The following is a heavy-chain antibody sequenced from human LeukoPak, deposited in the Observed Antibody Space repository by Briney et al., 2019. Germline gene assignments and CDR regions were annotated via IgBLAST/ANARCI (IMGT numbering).Heavy chain of an antibody. Sequence: SETLSLTCAVYGGSFSGYYWSWIRQPPGKGLEWIGEINHSGSTNYNPSLKSRVTISVDTSKNQFSLKLSSVTAADTAVYYCARGGYYDSSDTFDYWGQGTLVTVSS. CDR2: INHSGST. CDR1: GGSFSGYY. CDR3: ARGGYYDSSDTFDY. J-gene: IGHJ4*02. D-gene: IGHD3-22*01. V-gene: IGHV4-34*01.